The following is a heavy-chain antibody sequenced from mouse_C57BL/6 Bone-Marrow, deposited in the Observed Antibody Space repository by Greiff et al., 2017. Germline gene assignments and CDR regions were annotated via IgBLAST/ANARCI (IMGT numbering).Heavy chain of an antibody. CDR3: TRDSDYGSSVDC. V-gene: IGHV5-4*03. Sequence: DVKLVESGGGLVKPGASLKLSCAASGFTFSSYAMSWVRQTPEKRLEWVATISDGGSYTYYPDNVKGRFTISRDNAKNKLYLQMGHLKSGDTAMYYWTRDSDYGSSVDCWGQGTTLTVSS. J-gene: IGHJ2*01. CDR2: ISDGGSYT. CDR1: GFTFSSYA. D-gene: IGHD1-1*01.